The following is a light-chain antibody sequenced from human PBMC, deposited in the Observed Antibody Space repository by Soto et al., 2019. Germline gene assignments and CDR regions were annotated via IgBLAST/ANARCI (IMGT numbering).Light chain of an antibody. J-gene: IGKJ1*01. CDR1: QSISSW. CDR2: QAS. Sequence: DIQMTQSPSTLSASVGDRVTITCRASQSISSWLAWYQQKPGKAPKLLIYQASSLESGVPSRFSGSGSGTEFSLTISILQPDDIATYYCQQYNSYSPTFGQGTKVEIK. V-gene: IGKV1-5*03. CDR3: QQYNSYSPT.